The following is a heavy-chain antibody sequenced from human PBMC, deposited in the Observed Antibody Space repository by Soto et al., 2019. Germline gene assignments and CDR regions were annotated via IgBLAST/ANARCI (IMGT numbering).Heavy chain of an antibody. Sequence: QVQLVQSGAEVKKPESSVKVSCKASGGTFSSYSISWVRQAPGQGLEWMGRIIPILGIANYAQKLQGRVTITADKSTSTAYMELSSLRSEDTAVYYCARGAAGIAVAGPLYYFDYWGQGTLVTVSS. V-gene: IGHV1-69*02. CDR1: GGTFSSYS. CDR2: IIPILGIA. CDR3: ARGAAGIAVAGPLYYFDY. J-gene: IGHJ4*02. D-gene: IGHD6-19*01.